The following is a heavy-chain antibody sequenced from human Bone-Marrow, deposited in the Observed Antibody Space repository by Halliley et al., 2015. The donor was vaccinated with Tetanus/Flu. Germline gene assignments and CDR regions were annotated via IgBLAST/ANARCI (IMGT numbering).Heavy chain of an antibody. CDR3: TNSQTGPGHSWPGLYCDPRSCLT. V-gene: IGHV3-23*01. J-gene: IGHJ4*02. CDR2: IGGSGSDT. D-gene: IGHD3-9*01. Sequence: SLRLSCAASGFTFSNYAMSWVRQAPGKGLEWVSSIGGSGSDTFYAASVKGRFTISRDNSRGTLYLRLSSLRGEDTAVYYCTNSQTGPGHSWPGLYCDPRSCLTWGPGSLVTVSS. CDR1: GFTFSNYA.